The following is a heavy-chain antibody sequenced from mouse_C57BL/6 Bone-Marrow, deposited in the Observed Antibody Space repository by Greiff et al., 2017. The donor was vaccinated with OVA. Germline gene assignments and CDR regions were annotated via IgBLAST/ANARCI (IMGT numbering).Heavy chain of an antibody. Sequence: EVQLQQSGPELVKPGASVKISCKASGYTFTDYYMNWVKQSPGKSLEWIGDINPNNGGTSYNQKFKGKATLTVDKSSSTAYMELRSLTSEDSAVYYCARFDYGSGYAMDYWGQGTSVTVSS. CDR1: GYTFTDYY. CDR2: INPNNGGT. J-gene: IGHJ4*01. D-gene: IGHD2-4*01. CDR3: ARFDYGSGYAMDY. V-gene: IGHV1-26*01.